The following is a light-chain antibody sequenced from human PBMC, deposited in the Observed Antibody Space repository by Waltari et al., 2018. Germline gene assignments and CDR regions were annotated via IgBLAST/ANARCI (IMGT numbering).Light chain of an antibody. CDR2: WAS. CDR1: QSVLYSSNNKNY. Sequence: DIVMTQSPDSLAVSLGERATINCKSSQSVLYSSNNKNYLAWYQQKPGLPPKVLICWASTRESGVPDRFSGSGSGTDFTLTISSLQAEDVAVYYCQQYYSTPPTFGQGTKLEIK. J-gene: IGKJ2*01. V-gene: IGKV4-1*01. CDR3: QQYYSTPPT.